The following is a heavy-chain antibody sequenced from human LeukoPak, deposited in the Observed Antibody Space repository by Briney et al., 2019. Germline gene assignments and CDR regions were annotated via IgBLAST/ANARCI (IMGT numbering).Heavy chain of an antibody. CDR2: ISSSGSTI. Sequence: GGSLRLSCAAPGFTFSSYEMNWVRQAPGKGLEWVSYISSSGSTIYYADSVKGRFTISRDNVKNSLYLQMNSLRAEDTAVYYCARDVIVSYYYGMDVWGQGTTVTVSS. CDR1: GFTFSSYE. J-gene: IGHJ6*02. D-gene: IGHD2-21*01. V-gene: IGHV3-48*03. CDR3: ARDVIVSYYYGMDV.